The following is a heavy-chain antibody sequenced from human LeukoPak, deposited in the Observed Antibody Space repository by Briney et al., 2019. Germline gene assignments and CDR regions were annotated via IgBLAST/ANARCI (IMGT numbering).Heavy chain of an antibody. D-gene: IGHD6-13*01. Sequence: ASVKVSCKASGYTFTGYYMHWVRQAPGQGLGWMGWINPNSGGTNYAQKFQGRVTMTRDTSISTAYMELSRLKSDDTAVYYCARERGYSSSWYFSYWGQGTLVTVSS. CDR2: INPNSGGT. CDR3: ARERGYSSSWYFSY. J-gene: IGHJ4*02. V-gene: IGHV1-2*02. CDR1: GYTFTGYY.